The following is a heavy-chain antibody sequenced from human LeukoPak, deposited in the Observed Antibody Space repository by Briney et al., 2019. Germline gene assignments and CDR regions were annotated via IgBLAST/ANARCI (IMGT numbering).Heavy chain of an antibody. Sequence: SGAPSLSSAQCGGSFSGDMWSWVCARLGEGLGWRGQINHSGSTNYNPSLKSRVTISVDTSKNQFSLKLSSVTAADTAVYYCARHRIVVVPAAIDAFDIWGQGTMVTVSS. D-gene: IGHD2-2*01. J-gene: IGHJ3*02. CDR1: GGSFSGDM. V-gene: IGHV4-34*01. CDR2: INHSGST. CDR3: ARHRIVVVPAAIDAFDI.